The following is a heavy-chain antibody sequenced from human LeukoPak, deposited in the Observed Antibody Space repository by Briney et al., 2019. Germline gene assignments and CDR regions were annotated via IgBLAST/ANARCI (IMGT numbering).Heavy chain of an antibody. J-gene: IGHJ4*02. CDR3: ARDSNQLVGFFVY. CDR1: GYTFTSHY. V-gene: IGHV1-46*01. Sequence: ASVKVSCKASGYTFTSHYMHWVRQAPGQGLESIGIINPSGSSTSYAQKFQGRVTMTRDKSTSTVYMEPRSQRSEDTAVYYGARDSNQLVGFFVYWGQGNLVTVSS. CDR2: INPSGSST. D-gene: IGHD2-2*01.